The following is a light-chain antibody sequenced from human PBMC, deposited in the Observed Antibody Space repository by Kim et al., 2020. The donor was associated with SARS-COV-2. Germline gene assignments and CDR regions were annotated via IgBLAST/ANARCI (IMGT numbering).Light chain of an antibody. CDR1: RGDPSSY. CDR2: AIS. Sequence: PRESATLSCKDSRGDPSSYFAWDQQKPGQAPRLLIDAISNRATSIPNRFGDGGYGTDFTLTISRLEPEDFAVYYCQQDGDSPLFTFGQETRQEIK. V-gene: IGKV3-20*01. J-gene: IGKJ5*01. CDR3: QQDGDSPLFT.